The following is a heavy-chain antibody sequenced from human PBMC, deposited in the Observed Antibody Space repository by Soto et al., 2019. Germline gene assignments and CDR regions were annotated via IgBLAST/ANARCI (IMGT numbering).Heavy chain of an antibody. Sequence: GGSLRLSCSASGFAFSSYEMNWFRQAPGKGLEWVSYISDSGRTIYYADSVKGRFTVSRDDAQNSVYLQMDSLRAEDTAVYYCARDLLHYDFWSGYSAYFYYGMDVWGPGTTVTVSS. D-gene: IGHD3-3*01. J-gene: IGHJ6*02. V-gene: IGHV3-48*03. CDR1: GFAFSSYE. CDR3: ARDLLHYDFWSGYSAYFYYGMDV. CDR2: ISDSGRTI.